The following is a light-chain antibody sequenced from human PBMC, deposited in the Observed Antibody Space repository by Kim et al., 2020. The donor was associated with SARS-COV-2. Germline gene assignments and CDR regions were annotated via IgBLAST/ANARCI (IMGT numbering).Light chain of an antibody. Sequence: GQSITSSCTGTSRDVGGYDHVSWYQQYPGKAPKLMIYDVNHRPSGVSNRFSGSKSGKTASLTISGLQAEDEADYYCSSYTARTTLVFGGGTQLTVL. CDR1: SRDVGGYDH. J-gene: IGLJ2*01. V-gene: IGLV2-14*03. CDR3: SSYTARTTLV. CDR2: DVN.